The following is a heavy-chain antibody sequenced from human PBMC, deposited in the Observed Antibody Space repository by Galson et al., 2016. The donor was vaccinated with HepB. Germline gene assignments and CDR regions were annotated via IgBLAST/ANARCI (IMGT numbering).Heavy chain of an antibody. CDR1: GYTFTSYW. Sequence: QSGAEVKKPGESLQISCQGSGYTFTSYWIAWARQMPGEGLEWMGITNPGDSDTRYSPSFQGQVTISADKSINTAYLQWTSLKASDTAMYYCAKTATSTGREFDSWGQGTLVTVSS. V-gene: IGHV5-51*01. D-gene: IGHD1-14*01. CDR3: AKTATSTGREFDS. J-gene: IGHJ4*02. CDR2: TNPGDSDT.